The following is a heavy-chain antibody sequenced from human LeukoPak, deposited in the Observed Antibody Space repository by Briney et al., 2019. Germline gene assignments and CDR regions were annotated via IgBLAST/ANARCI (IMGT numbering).Heavy chain of an antibody. D-gene: IGHD4-17*01. CDR3: AREVLATVTTFWFDL. V-gene: IGHV4-38-2*02. J-gene: IGHJ4*02. CDR2: IYHSGST. Sequence: SETLSLTCTVSGYSISSGFYWGWIRQPPGKGLEWIGSIYHSGSTYFNPSLKSRVTISVDTSNNQFSLKLSSVTAADAAVYYCAREVLATVTTFWFDLWGQGTLDTVSS. CDR1: GYSISSGFY.